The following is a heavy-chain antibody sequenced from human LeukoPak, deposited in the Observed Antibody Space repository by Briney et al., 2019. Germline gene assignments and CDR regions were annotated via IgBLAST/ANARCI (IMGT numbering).Heavy chain of an antibody. CDR3: ARHFHSWHYYVSSGYYGFFDY. V-gene: IGHV4-34*01. CDR2: INYSGST. Sequence: NPSETLSLTCAVYGGSFSGYYWSWIRQPPGKGLEWVGEINYSGSTNYNASVTSRVTISVDTSKQQFSLNLSSVTAADTAVYYCARHFHSWHYYVSSGYYGFFDYWGQGTLVTVSS. D-gene: IGHD3-22*01. J-gene: IGHJ4*02. CDR1: GGSFSGYY.